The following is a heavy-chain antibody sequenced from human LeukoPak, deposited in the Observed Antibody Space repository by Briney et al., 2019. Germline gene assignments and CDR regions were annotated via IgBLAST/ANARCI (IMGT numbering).Heavy chain of an antibody. V-gene: IGHV1-2*02. CDR1: GYTFTSYD. D-gene: IGHD3-10*01. Sequence: ASVKVSCKASGYTFTSYDINWVRQATGQGLEWMGWINPNSGGTNYAQKFQGRVTMTRDTSISTAYMELSRLRSDDTAVYYRARDRFYGSGNNDYWGQGTLVTVSS. J-gene: IGHJ4*02. CDR2: INPNSGGT. CDR3: ARDRFYGSGNNDY.